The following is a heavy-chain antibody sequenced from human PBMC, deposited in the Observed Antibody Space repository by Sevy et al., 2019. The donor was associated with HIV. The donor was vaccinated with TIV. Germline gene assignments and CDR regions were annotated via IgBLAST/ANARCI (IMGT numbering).Heavy chain of an antibody. D-gene: IGHD3-22*01. CDR3: ATEAGRAEKRYYESRAYYST. V-gene: IGHV1-2*02. CDR1: GYTFVGYY. CDR2: INPASGGT. J-gene: IGHJ4*02. Sequence: ASVKVSCKTSGYTFVGYYIHWVRQAPGQGLEWMGWINPASGGTDDAREFQGRVTMTRDTSLRTAYMEVRWLKSDDTAVYYCATEAGRAEKRYYESRAYYSTWGQGTPVTVSS.